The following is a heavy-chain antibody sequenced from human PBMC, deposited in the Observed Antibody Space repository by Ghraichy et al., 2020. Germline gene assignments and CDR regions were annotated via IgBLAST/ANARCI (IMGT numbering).Heavy chain of an antibody. V-gene: IGHV3-48*02. D-gene: IGHD3-16*01. J-gene: IGHJ4*02. CDR3: AREGGGWGDY. CDR2: FHSDGDKT. CDR1: GFSFRAFS. Sequence: GGSLRLSCAASGFSFRAFSMNWVRQAPGKGPQWIAHFHSDGDKTYYADSVRGRFTVSRDNANNSIYLQMNSLRDDDSAMYYCAREGGGWGDYWGQGIQVTVSS.